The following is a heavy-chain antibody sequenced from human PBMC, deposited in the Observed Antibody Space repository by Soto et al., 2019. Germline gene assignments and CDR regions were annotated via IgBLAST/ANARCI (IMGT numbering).Heavy chain of an antibody. CDR2: IYYSGST. V-gene: IGHV4-59*01. Sequence: PSDTLSLTCTVSGGSISSYYWSWIRQPPGKGLEWIGYIYYSGSTNYNPSLKSRVTISVDTSKNQFSLKLSSVTAADTAVYYCARDRALGVTYFDYWGQGTLVTVSS. CDR1: GGSISSYY. CDR3: ARDRALGVTYFDY. J-gene: IGHJ4*02. D-gene: IGHD2-21*02.